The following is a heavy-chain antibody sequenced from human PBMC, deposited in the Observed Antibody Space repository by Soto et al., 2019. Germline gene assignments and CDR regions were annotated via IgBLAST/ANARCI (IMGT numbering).Heavy chain of an antibody. D-gene: IGHD5-18*01. V-gene: IGHV1-46*01. Sequence: ASVKVSCKASGYTFTHYYIHWVRQAPGQGLEWMGIINPNGGVTTYAQKFRAGFTMTRDTSTSTVYMELSSRRSEDSAVYYCATSVNSAMAFDYWGQGTLVTVSS. CDR2: INPNGGVT. J-gene: IGHJ4*02. CDR1: GYTFTHYY. CDR3: ATSVNSAMAFDY.